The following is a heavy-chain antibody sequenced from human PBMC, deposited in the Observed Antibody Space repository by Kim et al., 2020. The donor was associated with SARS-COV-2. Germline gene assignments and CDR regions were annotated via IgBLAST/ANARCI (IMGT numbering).Heavy chain of an antibody. CDR3: ARDQQDDPAAYFDF. D-gene: IGHD3-3*01. Sequence: ASVKVSCKASGYIFSKYVIHWVRQGPGQRLEWMGCIFAGNGDTKYSQKFQDRITISRDKSTSTAYVELSSLKSEDTAVYYCARDQQDDPAAYFDFWGQGSLVTVSS. J-gene: IGHJ4*02. V-gene: IGHV1-3*01. CDR1: GYIFSKYV. CDR2: IFAGNGDT.